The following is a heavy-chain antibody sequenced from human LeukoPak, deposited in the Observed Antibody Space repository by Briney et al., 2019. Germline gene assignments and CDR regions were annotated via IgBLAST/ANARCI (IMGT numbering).Heavy chain of an antibody. Sequence: SGTLSLTCAVSGGSISSSNWWSWVRPPPGKGLEWIGEIYHSGSTNYNPSLKSRVTISVDKSKNQFSLKLSSVTAADTAVYYCARVVVVVAATKTRWFDPWGQGTLVTVSS. J-gene: IGHJ5*02. D-gene: IGHD2-15*01. CDR1: GGSISSSNW. CDR2: IYHSGST. V-gene: IGHV4-4*02. CDR3: ARVVVVVAATKTRWFDP.